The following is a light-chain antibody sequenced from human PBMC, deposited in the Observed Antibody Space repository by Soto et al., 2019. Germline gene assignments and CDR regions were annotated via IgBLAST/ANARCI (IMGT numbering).Light chain of an antibody. Sequence: DIQMTQSPSSLSASVGDRVTITCRASQDIGYFLTWYQQRPGKVPKLIIYSAYSLYSGAPSRFSGSGSGTDFTLTIFNLQPDDVATYYCQKYDSAPSTFGPGTRVQIK. V-gene: IGKV1-27*01. CDR3: QKYDSAPST. CDR1: QDIGYF. J-gene: IGKJ3*01. CDR2: SAY.